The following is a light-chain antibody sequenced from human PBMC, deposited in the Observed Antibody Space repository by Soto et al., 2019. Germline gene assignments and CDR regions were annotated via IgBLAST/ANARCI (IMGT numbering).Light chain of an antibody. CDR1: QSISSKY. J-gene: IGKJ1*01. Sequence: EIVLTQSPGTLSLSPGERATLFCRASQSISSKYLAWYQQKPGQPPRLLIYASSTRATGIPDRVSGTEYGADFTLSISRLEPDDFAVYYCQQYDRSPRTFGQGTKVEIK. CDR3: QQYDRSPRT. V-gene: IGKV3-20*01. CDR2: ASS.